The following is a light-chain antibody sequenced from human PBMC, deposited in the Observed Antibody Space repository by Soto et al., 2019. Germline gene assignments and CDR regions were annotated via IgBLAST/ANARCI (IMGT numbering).Light chain of an antibody. J-gene: IGKJ1*01. V-gene: IGKV3-11*01. Sequence: EIVLTHSPATLSLFPCDGVTLSSRASQCISSSLAWYQHRPGQAPRLLIYRTSLRAAGIPDRFSASGSGTDFTLTISDVQPEDFALYCCHQHHSWPRTFGQGTKVDNK. CDR2: RTS. CDR1: QCISSS. CDR3: HQHHSWPRT.